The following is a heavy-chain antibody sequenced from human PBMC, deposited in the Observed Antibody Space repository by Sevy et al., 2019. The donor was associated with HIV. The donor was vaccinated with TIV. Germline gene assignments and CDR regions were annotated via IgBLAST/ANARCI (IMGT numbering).Heavy chain of an antibody. CDR2: ISSSGSTI. Sequence: GGSLRLSCAASGFTFSDYYMSWIRQAPGKGLEWVSYISSSGSTIYYADSVKGRFTISRDNAKNSLYLQMNSLRAEDTAVYYCARGPAYYDFWSGYKGMDVWGQGTTVTVSS. V-gene: IGHV3-11*04. CDR3: ARGPAYYDFWSGYKGMDV. J-gene: IGHJ6*02. CDR1: GFTFSDYY. D-gene: IGHD3-3*01.